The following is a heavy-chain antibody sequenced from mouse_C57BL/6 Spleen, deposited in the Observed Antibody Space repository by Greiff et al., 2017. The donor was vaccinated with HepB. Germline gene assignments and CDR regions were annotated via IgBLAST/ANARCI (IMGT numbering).Heavy chain of an antibody. CDR3: ARADDYHYAMDY. J-gene: IGHJ4*01. CDR1: GYSFTSYY. D-gene: IGHD2-4*01. Sequence: VQLQESGPELVKPGASVKISCKASGYSFTSYYIHWVKQRPGQGLEWIGWIYPGSGNTKYNEKFKGKATLTADTSSSTAYMQLSSLTSEDSAVYYCARADDYHYAMDYWGQGTSVTVSS. CDR2: IYPGSGNT. V-gene: IGHV1-66*01.